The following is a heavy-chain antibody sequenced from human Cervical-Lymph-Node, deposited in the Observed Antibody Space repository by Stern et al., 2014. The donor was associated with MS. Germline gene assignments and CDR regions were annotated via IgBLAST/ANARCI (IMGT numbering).Heavy chain of an antibody. D-gene: IGHD4-23*01. Sequence: VQLVQSGAEVKKPGESLKISCKASGYMFASHWIGWGRQMPGKGLEWKGIIDPGDSNTIYSPSSQGQGTISVAKYTSTAYLQWSSLKASDTAMYYCARVNGGNSDWFDPWGQGTLVTVSS. J-gene: IGHJ5*02. CDR2: IDPGDSNT. CDR3: ARVNGGNSDWFDP. CDR1: GYMFASHW. V-gene: IGHV5-51*01.